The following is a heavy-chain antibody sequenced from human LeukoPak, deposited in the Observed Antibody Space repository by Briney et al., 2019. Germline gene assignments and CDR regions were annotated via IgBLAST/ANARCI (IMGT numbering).Heavy chain of an antibody. J-gene: IGHJ4*02. Sequence: PGGSLRLSCAASGFTFSSNGMNWVRQAPGKGLEWVSYISRDSSNIYYADSVKGRFTISRDNAKNSLYLQVNSLRDEDTAVYYCARESYWGSGLKGFDSWGQGTLVTVSS. D-gene: IGHD7-27*01. CDR1: GFTFSSNG. CDR2: ISRDSSNI. V-gene: IGHV3-48*02. CDR3: ARESYWGSGLKGFDS.